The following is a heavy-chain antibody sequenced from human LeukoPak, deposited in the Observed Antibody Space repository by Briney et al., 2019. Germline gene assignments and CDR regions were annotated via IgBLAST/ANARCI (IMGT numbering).Heavy chain of an antibody. V-gene: IGHV3-73*01. CDR3: SRQVLSVHDY. D-gene: IGHD3-10*02. J-gene: IGHJ4*02. CDR1: GFTFSGSA. Sequence: GGSLRLSCAASGFTFSGSAMHWVRQASGKGLEWVGRIRSKANSYATAYGASVTGRFTISRDDSKNTAYLQMDSLKTEDTAVYYCSRQVLSVHDYWGQGILVTVSS. CDR2: IRSKANSYAT.